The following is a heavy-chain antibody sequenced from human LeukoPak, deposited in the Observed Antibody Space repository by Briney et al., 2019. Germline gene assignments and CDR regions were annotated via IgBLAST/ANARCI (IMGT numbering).Heavy chain of an antibody. J-gene: IGHJ4*02. D-gene: IGHD1-1*01. CDR1: GYSFDSQW. CDR3: ARHDGSGPFDY. V-gene: IGHV5-51*01. CDR2: IYPGDSDT. Sequence: GESLKISCKGSGYSFDSQWIGWVRQMPGKGLERMGIIYPGDSDTKYSPSFKGQVTMSADKSISTAYLQWRSLKASDTAIYYCARHDGSGPFDYWGQGTLVTVSS.